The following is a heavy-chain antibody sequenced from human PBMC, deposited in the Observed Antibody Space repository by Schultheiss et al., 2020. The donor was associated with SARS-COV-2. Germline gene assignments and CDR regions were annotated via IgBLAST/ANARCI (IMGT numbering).Heavy chain of an antibody. V-gene: IGHV4-34*01. CDR3: ARGVCCGDVGLVPMDV. J-gene: IGHJ6*04. CDR2: IKHSEST. CDR1: GGSFSGYY. D-gene: IGHD2-8*01. Sequence: SETLSLTCAVYGGSFSGYYWSWIRQPPGKGLEWIGEIKHSESTNYNPPLKSRVTISVDTSKNQFSLKLSSVTAADTAVYYCARGVCCGDVGLVPMDVWGKGTTVTVSS.